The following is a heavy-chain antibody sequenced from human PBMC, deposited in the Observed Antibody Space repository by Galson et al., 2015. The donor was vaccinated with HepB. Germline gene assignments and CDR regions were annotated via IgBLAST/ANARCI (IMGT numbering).Heavy chain of an antibody. CDR2: ISAYNGNT. D-gene: IGHD3-10*01. CDR1: GYTFTSYG. Sequence: SVKVSCKASGYTFTSYGISWVRQAPGQGLEWMGWISAYNGNTNYAQKLQGRVTMTTDTSTSTAYMELRSLRSDDTAVYYCARDPLPYGSGSYLEYWGQGTLVTVSS. J-gene: IGHJ4*02. V-gene: IGHV1-18*01. CDR3: ARDPLPYGSGSYLEY.